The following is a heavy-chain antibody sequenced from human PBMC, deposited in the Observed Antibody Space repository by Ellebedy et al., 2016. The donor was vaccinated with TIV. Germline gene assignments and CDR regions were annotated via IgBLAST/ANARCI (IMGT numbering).Heavy chain of an antibody. V-gene: IGHV4-34*01. D-gene: IGHD1-26*01. J-gene: IGHJ4*02. CDR2: INHSGST. CDR3: ASSAHGQLYSGSYSYYFDY. Sequence: SETLSLXCAVYGGSFSGYYWSWIRQPPGKGLEWIGEINHSGSTNYNPSLKSRVTISVDTSKNQFSLKLSSVTAADTAVYYCASSAHGQLYSGSYSYYFDYWGQGTLVTVSS. CDR1: GGSFSGYY.